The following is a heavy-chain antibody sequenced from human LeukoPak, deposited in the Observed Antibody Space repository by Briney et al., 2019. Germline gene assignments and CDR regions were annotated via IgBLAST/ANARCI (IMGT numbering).Heavy chain of an antibody. V-gene: IGHV3-53*04. J-gene: IGHJ6*02. CDR2: MYSGGAT. CDR3: ARIITWRMDV. D-gene: IGHD3-22*01. Sequence: GGSLRLSCAASGFTVSSNHMTWVRQTPGKGLEWVSVMYSGGATYYADSVKGRFIISRPNSKNTLYLQMNSLRDEDTAVYYCARIITWRMDVWGQGTTVIVSS. CDR1: GFTVSSNH.